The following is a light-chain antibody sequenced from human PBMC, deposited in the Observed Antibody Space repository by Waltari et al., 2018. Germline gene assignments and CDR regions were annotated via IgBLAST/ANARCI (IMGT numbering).Light chain of an antibody. CDR2: DAS. V-gene: IGKV1-33*01. CDR3: QQSDT. J-gene: IGKJ2*01. Sequence: DIQMTQSPSSLSASVGERVTITCQASQDISNFLNWYQQKPGKAPKLLIYDASNLETGVPSRFSGSGSETDFTFSISSLQPEDIATYYCQQSDTFGQGTRLEIK. CDR1: QDISNF.